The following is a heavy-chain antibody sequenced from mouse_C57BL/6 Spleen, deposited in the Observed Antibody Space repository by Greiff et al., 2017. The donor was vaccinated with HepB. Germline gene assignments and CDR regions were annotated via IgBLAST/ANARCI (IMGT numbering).Heavy chain of an antibody. Sequence: EVKLVESGGGLVQPGGSLKLSCAASGFTFSDYYMYWVRQTPEKRLEWVAYISNGGGSTYYPDTVKGRFTISRDNAKNTLYLQMSRLKSEDTAMYYCARTGKGGYFDVWGTGTTVTVSS. CDR2: ISNGGGST. CDR3: ARTGKGGYFDV. V-gene: IGHV5-12*01. D-gene: IGHD4-1*01. J-gene: IGHJ1*03. CDR1: GFTFSDYY.